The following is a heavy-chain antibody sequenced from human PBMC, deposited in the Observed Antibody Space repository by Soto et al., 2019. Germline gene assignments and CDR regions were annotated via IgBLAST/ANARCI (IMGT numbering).Heavy chain of an antibody. CDR2: IWDDGSNK. CDR3: ARDPGQMMYYYDSSGHNYFDY. V-gene: IGHV3-33*01. Sequence: GGSLRLSCAAAGFTFSSYGMHWVRQAPGKGLEGGAVIWDDGSNKYYADSVKGRFTISRDNSKNTLYLQMNSLRAEDTAVYYCARDPGQMMYYYDSSGHNYFDYWGQGTLGTVSS. CDR1: GFTFSSYG. D-gene: IGHD3-22*01. J-gene: IGHJ4*02.